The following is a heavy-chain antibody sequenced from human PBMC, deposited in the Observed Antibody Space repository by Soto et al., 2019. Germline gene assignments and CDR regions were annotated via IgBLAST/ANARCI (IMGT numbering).Heavy chain of an antibody. J-gene: IGHJ4*02. CDR2: INHSGST. V-gene: IGHV4-34*01. D-gene: IGHD3-9*01. Sequence: SETLSLTCAVYGGSFSGYYWSWIRQPPGKGLEWIGEINHSGSTNYNPSLNSRVTISVDTSKNQFSLKLSSVTAADTAVYYCARGERPLRYFDWSYRAPYFDYWGQGTLVTVSS. CDR1: GGSFSGYY. CDR3: ARGERPLRYFDWSYRAPYFDY.